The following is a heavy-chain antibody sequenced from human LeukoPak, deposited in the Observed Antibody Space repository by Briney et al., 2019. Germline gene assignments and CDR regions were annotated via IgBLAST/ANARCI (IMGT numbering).Heavy chain of an antibody. J-gene: IGHJ5*02. CDR1: GFTFSSYA. D-gene: IGHD6-19*01. CDR2: ISGSGGST. Sequence: GGSLRLSCAASGFTFSSYAVSWVRQAPGKGLEWVSAISGSGGSTYYADSVKGRFTISRDNSKNTLYLQMNSLRAEDTAVYYCAKDPRYSSGWSEFDPWGQGTLVTVSS. CDR3: AKDPRYSSGWSEFDP. V-gene: IGHV3-23*01.